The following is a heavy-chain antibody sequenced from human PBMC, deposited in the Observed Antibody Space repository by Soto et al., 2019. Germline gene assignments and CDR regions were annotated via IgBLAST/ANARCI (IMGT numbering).Heavy chain of an antibody. J-gene: IGHJ6*02. CDR3: ARGGSGSYRYYYYRMDV. V-gene: IGHV4-38-2*01. CDR1: GYSNSSGYY. D-gene: IGHD3-10*01. CDR2: IYHSGST. Sequence: PETLSLTCAVSGYSNSSGYYWGWIRQPRGKGLEWIGSIYHSGSTYYNPSLKSRVTISVDTSKNQFSLKLSSVTAADTAVYYCARGGSGSYRYYYYRMDVWGQGTTVTVSS.